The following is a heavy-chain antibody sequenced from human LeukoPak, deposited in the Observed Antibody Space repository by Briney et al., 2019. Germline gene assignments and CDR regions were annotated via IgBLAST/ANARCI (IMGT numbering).Heavy chain of an antibody. CDR1: AGSISSYY. D-gene: IGHD2-2*02. CDR3: ARESLDTVVVPAAIREYNWFDR. CDR2: IYYSGST. V-gene: IGHV4-59*12. J-gene: IGHJ5*02. Sequence: SETLSLTCTVSAGSISSYYWSWVRQPPGKGLEWVGYIYYSGSTNYNRSLKSRVTISVDTSKNQFSLKLSSVTAADTAVYYCARESLDTVVVPAAIREYNWFDRWGQGTLVTVSS.